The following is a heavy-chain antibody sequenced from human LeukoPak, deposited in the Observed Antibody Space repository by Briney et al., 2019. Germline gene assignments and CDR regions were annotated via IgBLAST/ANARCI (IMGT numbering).Heavy chain of an antibody. D-gene: IGHD3-22*01. Sequence: GGSLRLSCAASGFTFSSYAMSWVRQAPGKGLEWVSAISGSGGSTYYADSVKGRFTISRDNSKSTLYLQMSSLRAEDTAVYYCARANRYNSNGHRALSWYFDLWGRGTLVTVSS. CDR2: ISGSGGST. CDR1: GFTFSSYA. CDR3: ARANRYNSNGHRALSWYFDL. J-gene: IGHJ2*01. V-gene: IGHV3-23*01.